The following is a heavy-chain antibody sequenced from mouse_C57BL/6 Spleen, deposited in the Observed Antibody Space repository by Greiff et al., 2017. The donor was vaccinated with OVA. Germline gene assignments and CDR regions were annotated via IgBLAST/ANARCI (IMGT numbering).Heavy chain of an antibody. CDR2: INPYNGDT. Sequence: VQLQQSGPELVKPGDSVRISCKASGYSFTGYFLNWVMQSHGKSLEWIGRINPYNGDTFYNQKFKGKATLTVDKSSSTAHMELRSLTSEDTADYYGARRDGSSYVRYFDVWGTGTTVTVSS. CDR1: GYSFTGYF. CDR3: ARRDGSSYVRYFDV. D-gene: IGHD1-1*01. J-gene: IGHJ1*03. V-gene: IGHV1-20*01.